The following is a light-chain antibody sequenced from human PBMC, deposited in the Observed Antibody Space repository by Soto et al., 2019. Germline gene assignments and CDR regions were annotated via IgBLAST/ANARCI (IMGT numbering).Light chain of an antibody. CDR1: QSVSSY. Sequence: EIVLTQSPATLSLSPGERATLSCRASQSVSSYLAWYQQKPGQAPRLLIYDPSNRATGIPARFSGSGSGTDINLTISRLEPEDFRVYYCEQRSKRTRSFGGEHKVEIK. J-gene: IGKJ4*01. CDR3: EQRSKRTRS. V-gene: IGKV3-11*01. CDR2: DPS.